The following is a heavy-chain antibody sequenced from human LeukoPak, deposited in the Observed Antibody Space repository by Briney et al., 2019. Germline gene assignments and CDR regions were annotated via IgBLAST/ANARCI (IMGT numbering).Heavy chain of an antibody. CDR3: ARQVSRIYYGPHGMDV. J-gene: IGHJ6*02. CDR2: IYHSGST. V-gene: IGHV4-59*01. CDR1: GGSIRNYY. D-gene: IGHD3-10*01. Sequence: SETLSLTCTVSGGSIRNYYWSWIRQPPGEGLEWIGYIYHSGSTNYNPSLKSRVNVSVDMAKNQISLKMSSVTAADTAVYYCARQVSRIYYGPHGMDVWGQGTTVTVSS.